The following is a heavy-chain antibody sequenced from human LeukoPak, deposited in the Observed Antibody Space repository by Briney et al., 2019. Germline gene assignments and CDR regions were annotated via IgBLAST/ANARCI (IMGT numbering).Heavy chain of an antibody. CDR2: AHYNGGT. V-gene: IGHV4-59*11. Sequence: SETLSLTCSVSGASISDHYWSWIRQPPGKGLEWIGYAHYNGGTNYNSSLKSRLTISVDTSKNQFSLHLTSVTAADTAVYYCARDARDYDRPMPDYWGQGTLVIVS. J-gene: IGHJ4*02. D-gene: IGHD3-22*01. CDR3: ARDARDYDRPMPDY. CDR1: GASISDHY.